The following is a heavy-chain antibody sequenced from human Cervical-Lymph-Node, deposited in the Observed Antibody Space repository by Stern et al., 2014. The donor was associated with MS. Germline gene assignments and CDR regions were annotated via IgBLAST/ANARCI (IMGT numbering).Heavy chain of an antibody. V-gene: IGHV1-69*06. CDR3: ARDQGDYGSGSEDSWFDP. D-gene: IGHD3-10*01. CDR2: IIPGLGTT. Sequence: QVQLQQSGDEVKKPGSSVKVSCKASRDTFSHYALSWVRQAPEHGLEWMGGIIPGLGTTSYAQKFQGRITISADTSTNTLYMELNSLRSEDTAVYFCARDQGDYGSGSEDSWFDPWGQGTLVTVSS. J-gene: IGHJ5*02. CDR1: RDTFSHYA.